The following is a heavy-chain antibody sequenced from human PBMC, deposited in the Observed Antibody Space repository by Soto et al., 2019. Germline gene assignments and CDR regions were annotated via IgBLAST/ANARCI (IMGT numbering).Heavy chain of an antibody. D-gene: IGHD5-12*01. CDR2: ISYDGSNK. CDR3: AKESASIVATQSAFDI. CDR1: GFTFSSYG. V-gene: IGHV3-30*18. J-gene: IGHJ3*02. Sequence: GGSLRLSCAASGFTFSSYGMHWVRQAPGKGLEWVAVISYDGSNKYYADSVKGRFTISRDNSKNTLYLQMNSLRAEDTAVYYCAKESASIVATQSAFDIWGQGTMVTVSS.